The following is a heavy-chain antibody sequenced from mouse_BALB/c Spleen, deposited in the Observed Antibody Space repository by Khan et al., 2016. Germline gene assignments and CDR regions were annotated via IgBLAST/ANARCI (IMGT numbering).Heavy chain of an antibody. D-gene: IGHD1-1*01. Sequence: EVKLEESGGDLVKPGGSLNLSCAASGFTFSNYAMSWVRQTPDKRLEWVATISSGGSYTYYPDSVKGRFTISRDNAKNTLYLQMSSLKSEDTAIYYCAGQLDGSSYVYAMDYWGQGTSVTVSS. J-gene: IGHJ4*01. CDR2: ISSGGSYT. CDR3: AGQLDGSSYVYAMDY. V-gene: IGHV5-6*02. CDR1: GFTFSNYA.